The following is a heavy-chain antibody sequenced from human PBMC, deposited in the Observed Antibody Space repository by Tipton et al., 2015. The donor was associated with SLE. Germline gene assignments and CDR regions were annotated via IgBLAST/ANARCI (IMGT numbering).Heavy chain of an antibody. J-gene: IGHJ4*02. CDR3: AKVSNWNYGRFFDF. CDR2: ISASGGST. D-gene: IGHD1-7*01. V-gene: IGHV3-23*01. CDR1: GFPVSSNY. Sequence: GSLRLSCAASGFPVSSNYMSWVRQAPGKGLEWVSGISASGGSTKYLDSVKGRLTVSRDNSKNTLYLQMNSLSADDTALYYCAKVSNWNYGRFFDFWGQGTLVTVSS.